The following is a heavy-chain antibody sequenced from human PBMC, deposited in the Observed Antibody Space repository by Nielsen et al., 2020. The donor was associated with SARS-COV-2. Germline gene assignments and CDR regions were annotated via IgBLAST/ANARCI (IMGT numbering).Heavy chain of an antibody. D-gene: IGHD3-9*01. V-gene: IGHV4-59*08. Sequence: PGKGLEWIGYIYYSGSTNYNPSLKSRVTISVDTSKNQFSLKLSSVTAADTAVYYCARHPTEYYDILTGYSPGWYFDLWGRGTLVTVSS. J-gene: IGHJ2*01. CDR2: IYYSGST. CDR3: ARHPTEYYDILTGYSPGWYFDL.